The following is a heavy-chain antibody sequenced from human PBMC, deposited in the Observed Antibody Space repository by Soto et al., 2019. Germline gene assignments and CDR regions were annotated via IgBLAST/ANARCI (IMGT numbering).Heavy chain of an antibody. Sequence: QVQLQESGPGMVKPSQTLSLTCTVSGGSISSGDYYWSWIRQPPGKGLEWIGYIYYSGSTYYNPSLNSRVTISVDTSKTQFSLKLSSVTAADTAVYYCARGQSSGYYYVASDYWGQGTLVTVSS. D-gene: IGHD3-22*01. J-gene: IGHJ4*02. CDR2: IYYSGST. CDR3: ARGQSSGYYYVASDY. V-gene: IGHV4-30-4*01. CDR1: GGSISSGDYY.